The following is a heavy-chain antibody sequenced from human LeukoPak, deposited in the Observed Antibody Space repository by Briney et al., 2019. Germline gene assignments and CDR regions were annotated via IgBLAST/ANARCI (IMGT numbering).Heavy chain of an antibody. D-gene: IGHD6-6*01. Sequence: PGGSLRLSCAASGFTFSNYAMSWVRQAPGKGLEWVSGISWNSGSIGYADSVKGRFTISRDNAKNSLYLQMNSLRAEDMALYYCAKDIGYSSSSGAGFDYWGQGTLVTVSS. V-gene: IGHV3-9*03. CDR3: AKDIGYSSSSGAGFDY. CDR2: ISWNSGSI. J-gene: IGHJ4*02. CDR1: GFTFSNYA.